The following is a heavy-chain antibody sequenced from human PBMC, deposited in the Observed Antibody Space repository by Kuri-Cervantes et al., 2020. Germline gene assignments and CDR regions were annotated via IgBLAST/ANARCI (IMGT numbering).Heavy chain of an antibody. V-gene: IGHV3-20*04. Sequence: GESLKISCAASGFTFDDYGMSWVRQAPGKGLEWVSGINWNGGSTGYADSVKGRFTISRDNAKNSLYLQMNSLRAEDTAVYYCAWSRSHSGSFLFDYWGQGTLVTVSS. D-gene: IGHD1-26*01. CDR3: AWSRSHSGSFLFDY. J-gene: IGHJ4*02. CDR2: INWNGGST. CDR1: GFTFDDYG.